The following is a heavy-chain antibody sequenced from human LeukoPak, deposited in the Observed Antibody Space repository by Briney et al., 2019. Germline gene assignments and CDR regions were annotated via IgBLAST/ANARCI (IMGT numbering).Heavy chain of an antibody. J-gene: IGHJ4*02. CDR2: ISSSSSTI. CDR3: ATVPRYSSAFAC. CDR1: GFTFSSYY. Sequence: AGSLRLSCAASGFTFSSYYMNWVRQAPGKGLEWVSYISSSSSTIYYAASVTGRFTISRDTAKNSLYQQMNSLRAEETAVYYCATVPRYSSAFACWGEGTLVTVSS. V-gene: IGHV3-48*04. D-gene: IGHD6-25*01.